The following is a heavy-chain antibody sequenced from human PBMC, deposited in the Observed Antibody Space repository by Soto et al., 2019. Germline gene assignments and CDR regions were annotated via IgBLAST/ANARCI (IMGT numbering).Heavy chain of an antibody. CDR3: ARDVAVAPRDDAFDI. V-gene: IGHV3-21*01. CDR1: GFTFSSYA. CDR2: INSVSSHI. D-gene: IGHD6-19*01. J-gene: IGHJ3*02. Sequence: GGSLRLSCTSSGFTFSSYAMNWVRQPPGKGLEWVSVINSVSSHINYADSVKGRFTVSRDNAKNSLYLQMNSLRVEDTAVYYCARDVAVAPRDDAFDIWGQGTMVTVSS.